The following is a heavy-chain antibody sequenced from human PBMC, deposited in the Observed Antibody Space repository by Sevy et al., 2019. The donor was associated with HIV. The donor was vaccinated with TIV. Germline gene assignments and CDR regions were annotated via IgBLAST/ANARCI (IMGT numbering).Heavy chain of an antibody. J-gene: IGHJ5*02. CDR2: IYYSGST. CDR1: GGSISSGGYY. V-gene: IGHV4-31*03. Sequence: SETLSLTCTVSGGSISSGGYYWSWIRQHPGKGLEWIGYIYYSGSTYYNPSLKSRVTISVDTSKNQFSLKLSSVTAADTAVYYCARERPAALMCRGENYCAGWFDPWGQGTLVTVSS. D-gene: IGHD2-2*01. CDR3: ARERPAALMCRGENYCAGWFDP.